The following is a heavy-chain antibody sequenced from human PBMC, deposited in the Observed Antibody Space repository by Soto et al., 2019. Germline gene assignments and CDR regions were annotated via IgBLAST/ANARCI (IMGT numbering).Heavy chain of an antibody. CDR3: ARVQCNDALCTFPAWFDP. Sequence: QVQLQESGPGLVQPSQTLALTCSVSGDSISSGAYFWSWSRHLPGKVLEWLGSISHSGNTLLRPYLRNELSMSMDTSQNRFSLKLPAVTVVYPAVYSFARVQCNDALCTFPAWFDPWGRGPQVTVSS. J-gene: IGHJ5*02. CDR2: ISHSGNT. CDR1: GDSISSGAYF. D-gene: IGHD2-8*01. V-gene: IGHV4-30-4*01.